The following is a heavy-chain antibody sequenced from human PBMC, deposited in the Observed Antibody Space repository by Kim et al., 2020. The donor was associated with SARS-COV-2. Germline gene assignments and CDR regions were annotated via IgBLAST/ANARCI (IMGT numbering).Heavy chain of an antibody. CDR1: GGSISSYY. CDR2: IYYSGST. V-gene: IGHV4-59*01. D-gene: IGHD3-10*01. J-gene: IGHJ5*02. CDR3: ARLDYGSGSYPFDP. Sequence: SETLSLTCTVSGGSISSYYWSWIRQPPGKGLEWIGYIYYSGSTNYNPSLKSRVTISVDTSKNQFSLKLSSVTAADTAVYYCARLDYGSGSYPFDPWGQGTLVTVSS.